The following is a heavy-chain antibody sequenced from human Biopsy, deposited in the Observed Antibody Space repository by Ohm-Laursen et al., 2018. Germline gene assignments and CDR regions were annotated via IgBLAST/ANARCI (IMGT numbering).Heavy chain of an antibody. V-gene: IGHV1-69*06. CDR1: GGTFSSYA. CDR2: NIPIFGTG. J-gene: IGHJ1*01. CDR3: ATKLTGYFHH. D-gene: IGHD3-9*01. Sequence: SVKVSCKASGGTFSSYAISWVRQAPGQGHEWMGGNIPIFGTGNYAQKFQGRVTIAADKSTSTAYMELSSLRSDDTAVYYCATKLTGYFHHWGQGTLVIVSS.